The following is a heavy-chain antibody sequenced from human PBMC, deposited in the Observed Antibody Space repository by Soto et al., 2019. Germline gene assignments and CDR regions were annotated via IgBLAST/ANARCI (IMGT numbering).Heavy chain of an antibody. D-gene: IGHD1-26*01. Sequence: SETLSLTCTVSGGSISSTSYYWGWIRQPPGKGLEWVGSIYSSGSTYYNPSLKSRVTISVDTSKNRFSLKLTSVTAADTAVYYCARVPPIKGRDYYYYGMDVWAKGPRSPSP. J-gene: IGHJ6*02. CDR3: ARVPPIKGRDYYYYGMDV. CDR2: IYSSGST. CDR1: GGSISSTSYY. V-gene: IGHV4-39*01.